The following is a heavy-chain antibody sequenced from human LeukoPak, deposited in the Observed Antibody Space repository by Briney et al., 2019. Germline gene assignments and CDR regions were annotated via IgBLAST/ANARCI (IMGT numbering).Heavy chain of an antibody. Sequence: GGSLRLSGAASGFTFSNAWMSWVRQALGKGREWVGRIKSKTDGGTTDYAAPVKGRFTISRDDSKNTLYLQMNSLKTEDTAVYYCTTWSGPRRVLEYWGQGTLVTVSS. J-gene: IGHJ4*02. CDR2: IKSKTDGGTT. CDR3: TTWSGPRRVLEY. V-gene: IGHV3-15*01. D-gene: IGHD3-3*01. CDR1: GFTFSNAW.